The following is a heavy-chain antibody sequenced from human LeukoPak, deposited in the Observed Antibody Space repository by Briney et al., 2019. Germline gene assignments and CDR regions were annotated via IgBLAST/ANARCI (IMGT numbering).Heavy chain of an antibody. CDR2: IFYTGST. J-gene: IGHJ5*02. D-gene: IGHD3-9*01. Sequence: PSETLSLTCTVSGGSITSNYWSWIRQPPGKGLEWIGYIFYTGSTTYNPSLKSRVTISVDTSKKQFSLKLTSVTAADTAVYYCARLGDFRYFDHEAWGQGTLVTVSS. CDR3: ARLGDFRYFDHEA. V-gene: IGHV4-59*08. CDR1: GGSITSNY.